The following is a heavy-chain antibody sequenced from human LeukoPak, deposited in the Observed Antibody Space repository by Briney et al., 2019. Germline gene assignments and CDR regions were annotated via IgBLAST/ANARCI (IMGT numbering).Heavy chain of an antibody. J-gene: IGHJ4*02. V-gene: IGHV4-34*01. CDR3: ATGRITMVRGVMRALDY. D-gene: IGHD3-10*01. Sequence: SETLSLTCAVYGGSFSGYYWSWIRQPPGKGLEWIGEINHSGSTNYNPSLKSRVTISVDTSKNQFSLKLSSVTAADTAVYYCATGRITMVRGVMRALDYGGQGPLVPVSS. CDR2: INHSGST. CDR1: GGSFSGYY.